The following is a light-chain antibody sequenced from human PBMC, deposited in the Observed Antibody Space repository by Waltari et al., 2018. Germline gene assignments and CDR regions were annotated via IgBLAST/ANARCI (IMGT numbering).Light chain of an antibody. Sequence: SYVLTQPLSVSVAPGQTARITCGGNNIGTNSVPWFQQKPGQAPVLVIYYASDRPSGIPERISGSKSGNTATLTISRVEAGDEADFYCQVWDSSTDHWVFGGGTKLTVL. CDR3: QVWDSSTDHWV. CDR1: NIGTNS. V-gene: IGLV3-21*01. CDR2: YAS. J-gene: IGLJ3*02.